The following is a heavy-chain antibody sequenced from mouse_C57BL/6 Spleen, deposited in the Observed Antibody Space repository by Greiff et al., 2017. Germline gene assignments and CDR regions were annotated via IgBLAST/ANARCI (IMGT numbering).Heavy chain of an antibody. V-gene: IGHV3-6*01. Sequence: EVQLQQSGPGLVKPSQSLSLTCSVTGYSITSGYYWNWIRQFPGNKLEWMGYISYDGSNNYNPSLKNRISITRDTSKNQFFLKLNSVTTEDTATYYCAGGLRQGFAYWGQGTLVTVSA. D-gene: IGHD2-4*01. CDR1: GYSITSGYY. J-gene: IGHJ3*01. CDR3: AGGLRQGFAY. CDR2: ISYDGSN.